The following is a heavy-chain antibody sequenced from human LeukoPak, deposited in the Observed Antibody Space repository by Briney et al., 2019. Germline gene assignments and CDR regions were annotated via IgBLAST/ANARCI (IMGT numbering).Heavy chain of an antibody. CDR1: GYTFTSCD. Sequence: ASVKVSCKASGYTFTSCDINWVRQATGQGLEWMGWMNPNSGNTGYAQKFRGRVTMTRNTSISTAYMELSSLRSEDTAVYYCASWDYGGNSFYSWGQGTLVTVSS. CDR3: ASWDYGGNSFYS. V-gene: IGHV1-8*01. J-gene: IGHJ4*02. CDR2: MNPNSGNT. D-gene: IGHD4-23*01.